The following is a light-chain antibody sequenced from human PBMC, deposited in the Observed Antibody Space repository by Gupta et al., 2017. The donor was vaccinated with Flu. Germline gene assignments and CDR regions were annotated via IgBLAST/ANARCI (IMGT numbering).Light chain of an antibody. Sequence: EIVLTQSPGTLSLSPGDRATLSCRASQSVSSSNLGWYQQKPGQAPRLLIYGASKRATGIPDRFSGSGSGTDFTLTINRLEPEDFAVYYCQKYSTSTWTFGQGTKVEIK. V-gene: IGKV3-20*01. CDR1: QSVSSSN. CDR2: GAS. CDR3: QKYSTSTWT. J-gene: IGKJ1*01.